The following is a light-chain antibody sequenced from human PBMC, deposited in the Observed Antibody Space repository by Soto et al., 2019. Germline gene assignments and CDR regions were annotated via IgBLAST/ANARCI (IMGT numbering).Light chain of an antibody. J-gene: IGKJ1*01. V-gene: IGKV3-20*01. CDR1: ESVSTF. CDR3: QQYGRSPWT. CDR2: EAS. Sequence: EIVLTQSPATLSLSPGERATLSCRASESVSTFLAWYQQKPGQAPRLLIYEASSRATGIPARFSGGGSGTDFTLTITRLQPEDFAVHYCQQYGRSPWTSGQGTKVDIK.